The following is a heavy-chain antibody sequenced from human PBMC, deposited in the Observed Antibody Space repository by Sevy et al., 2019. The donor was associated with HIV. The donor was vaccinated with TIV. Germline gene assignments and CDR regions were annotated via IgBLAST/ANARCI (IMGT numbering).Heavy chain of an antibody. CDR1: GFTFSNYW. V-gene: IGHV3-7*03. CDR2: IKQDGSEK. J-gene: IGHJ5*02. D-gene: IGHD2-2*01. CDR3: ATGGAYCISTFCYVVYKWFDP. Sequence: GGSLRLSCAASGFTFSNYWMSWVRQAPGKGLEWVANIKQDGSEKYYVDSVKGRFTISRDNAKDSLYLQMNSLRAEDTAVYHCATGGAYCISTFCYVVYKWFDPRGQGTMVTVPS.